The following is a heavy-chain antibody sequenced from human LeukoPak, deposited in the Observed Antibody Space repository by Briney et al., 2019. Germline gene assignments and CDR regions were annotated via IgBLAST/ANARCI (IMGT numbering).Heavy chain of an antibody. V-gene: IGHV3-23*01. D-gene: IGHD6-19*01. CDR3: AKSVAGKIDY. CDR1: GNYW. J-gene: IGHJ4*02. Sequence: GGSLRLSCAASGNYWMHWVRQAPGKGLEWVSAISGSGGSTYYADSVKGRFTISRDNSKNTLYLQMNSLRAEDTAVYYCAKSVAGKIDYWGQGTLVTVSS. CDR2: ISGSGGST.